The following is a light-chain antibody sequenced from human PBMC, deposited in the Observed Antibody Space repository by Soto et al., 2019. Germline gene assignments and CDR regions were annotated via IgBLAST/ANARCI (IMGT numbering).Light chain of an antibody. CDR2: GAS. CDR3: QQYGSSPLT. Sequence: EIVLTQSPGTLSLSPGERATLSCRASQSVRSSYLAWYQQKPGQAPRLLIYGASSRATGIPGRFRGSGSATDFTLTIRRLEPEDVAVYYCQQYGSSPLTFGGGTKVEIK. J-gene: IGKJ4*01. V-gene: IGKV3-20*01. CDR1: QSVRSSY.